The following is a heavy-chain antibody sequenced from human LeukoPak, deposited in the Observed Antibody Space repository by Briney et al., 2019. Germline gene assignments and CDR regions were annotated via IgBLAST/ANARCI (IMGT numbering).Heavy chain of an antibody. J-gene: IGHJ4*02. CDR1: GFTFDDYA. V-gene: IGHV3-9*01. CDR2: FSWNSGSI. Sequence: GGSLRLSCAASGFTFDDYAMHWVRQAPGKCLEWVSGFSWNSGSIGYTDSVKGRFTISRDNAKNSLYLQMNSLRAEDTALYYCAKGGTEGPVYGSGSYPFDYWGQGTLVTVSS. CDR3: AKGGTEGPVYGSGSYPFDY. D-gene: IGHD3-10*01.